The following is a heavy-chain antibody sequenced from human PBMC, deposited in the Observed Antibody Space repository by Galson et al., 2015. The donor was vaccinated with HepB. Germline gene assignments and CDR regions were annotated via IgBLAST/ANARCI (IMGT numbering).Heavy chain of an antibody. J-gene: IGHJ4*02. Sequence: SLRLSCAASGFTFSSYVMHWVRQTPGQRLEYVSAITNNGGSTYYSDSVKGRFTISRDNSKNTLYLQMTSLRPEDTAVYYCVKAGPIRFMEWLSTEFDYWGQGTLVTVSS. CDR3: VKAGPIRFMEWLSTEFDY. CDR1: GFTFSSYV. V-gene: IGHV3-64D*06. CDR2: ITNNGGST. D-gene: IGHD3-3*01.